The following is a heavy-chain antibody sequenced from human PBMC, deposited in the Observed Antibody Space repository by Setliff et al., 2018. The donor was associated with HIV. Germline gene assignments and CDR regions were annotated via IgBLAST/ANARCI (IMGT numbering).Heavy chain of an antibody. Sequence: SVKVSCKASGGTFSSYAFNWVRQAPGQGLEWMGGIIPIFGTANYAQKFQGRVSITADESTSTAYMELRSLRSDDTAVYFCARSRRGIAVAFDANLFDTWGQGTLVTVSS. CDR3: ARSRRGIAVAFDANLFDT. D-gene: IGHD6-19*01. CDR2: IIPIFGTA. V-gene: IGHV1-69*13. J-gene: IGHJ5*02. CDR1: GGTFSSYA.